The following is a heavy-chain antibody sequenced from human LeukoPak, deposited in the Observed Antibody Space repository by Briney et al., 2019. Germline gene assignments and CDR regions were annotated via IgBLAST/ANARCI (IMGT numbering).Heavy chain of an antibody. CDR2: ITAYNGTT. CDR1: GYTFTIYD. Sequence: ASVTVSCKASGYTFTIYDINWVRQAPGEGLELMGCITAYNGTTNYEQILHGIATMTTATSTRTAYMELRSLRSDDTAVYYCARDDGYRSHYWGQGTLVTVSS. D-gene: IGHD3-16*02. V-gene: IGHV1-18*01. J-gene: IGHJ4*02. CDR3: ARDDGYRSHY.